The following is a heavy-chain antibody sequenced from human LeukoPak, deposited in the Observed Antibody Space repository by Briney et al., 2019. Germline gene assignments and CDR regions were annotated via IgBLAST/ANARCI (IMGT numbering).Heavy chain of an antibody. D-gene: IGHD5-12*01. Sequence: GGSLRLSCAASGFTFSSYAMSWVRQAPGKGLEWVSAISGSGGSTYYADSVKGRFTISRDNSKNTLYLQMNSLRAEDTAVYYCARDGLGYSGYDYFDYWGQGTLVTVSS. J-gene: IGHJ4*02. V-gene: IGHV3-23*01. CDR1: GFTFSSYA. CDR2: ISGSGGST. CDR3: ARDGLGYSGYDYFDY.